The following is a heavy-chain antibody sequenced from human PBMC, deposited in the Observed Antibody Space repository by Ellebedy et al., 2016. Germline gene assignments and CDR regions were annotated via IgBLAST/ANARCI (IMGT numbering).Heavy chain of an antibody. CDR3: ARDRITGVGMWYFDL. Sequence: LSLTCAASGFTVSTNYMTWVRQAPGKGLEWVSVIYAGGSTYYADSVKGRFTISRDNSKNTLYLQMNSLRVEDTAIYYCARDRITGVGMWYFDLWGRGTLVTVSS. J-gene: IGHJ2*01. V-gene: IGHV3-53*01. D-gene: IGHD1-14*01. CDR2: IYAGGST. CDR1: GFTVSTNY.